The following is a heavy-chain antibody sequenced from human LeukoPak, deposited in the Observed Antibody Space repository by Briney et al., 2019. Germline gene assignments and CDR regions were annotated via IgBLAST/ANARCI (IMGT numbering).Heavy chain of an antibody. CDR2: ISYDGSNK. D-gene: IGHD3-22*01. J-gene: IGHJ4*02. V-gene: IGHV3-30*18. Sequence: PGGSLRLSCAASGFTFSSYGMHWVRQAPGKGLEWVAVISYDGSNKYYADSVKGRFTISRDNSKNTLYLQMNSLRAEDTAVYYCAKAVVVSLDYWGQGTLVTVSS. CDR1: GFTFSSYG. CDR3: AKAVVVSLDY.